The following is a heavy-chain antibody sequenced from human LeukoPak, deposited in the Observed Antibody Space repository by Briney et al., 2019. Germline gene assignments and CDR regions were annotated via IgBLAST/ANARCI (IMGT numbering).Heavy chain of an antibody. J-gene: IGHJ4*02. CDR1: GFTVSSNY. Sequence: GGSLRLSCAASGFTVSSNYMSWVRQAPGKGLEWVSVIYSGGSTYYADSVKGRITISRDNSKNTLYLQMNSLRAEDTAVYYCARDYYDSSGYYTFDYWGQGTLVTVSS. V-gene: IGHV3-53*01. CDR3: ARDYYDSSGYYTFDY. D-gene: IGHD3-22*01. CDR2: IYSGGST.